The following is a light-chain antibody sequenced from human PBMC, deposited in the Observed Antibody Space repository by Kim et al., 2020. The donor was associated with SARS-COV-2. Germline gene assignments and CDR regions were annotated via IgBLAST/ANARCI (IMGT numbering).Light chain of an antibody. Sequence: GQRVTISCSGRTANIGNNNANWYFHLPGAAPKLLIYTNSQRPSGVPDRFSGSRSGTSASLAISGLQSEDEGDFYCATWDNRLNAWVFGGGTQLTVL. J-gene: IGLJ3*02. CDR1: TANIGNNN. V-gene: IGLV1-44*01. CDR3: ATWDNRLNAWV. CDR2: TNS.